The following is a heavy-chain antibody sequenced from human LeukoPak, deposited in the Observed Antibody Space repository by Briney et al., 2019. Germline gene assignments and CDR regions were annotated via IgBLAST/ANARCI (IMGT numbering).Heavy chain of an antibody. Sequence: SGGSLRLSCTASRFNFSGYAMSWVRQAPAKGLEWVSAISGSGGSTYYADSVKGRFTISRDNSKDTLYMQLNSPRAEDTAVYFCAKGQTTVMAFDVWGQGTMVSVSS. CDR2: ISGSGGST. J-gene: IGHJ3*01. CDR1: RFNFSGYA. CDR3: AKGQTTVMAFDV. D-gene: IGHD4-17*01. V-gene: IGHV3-23*01.